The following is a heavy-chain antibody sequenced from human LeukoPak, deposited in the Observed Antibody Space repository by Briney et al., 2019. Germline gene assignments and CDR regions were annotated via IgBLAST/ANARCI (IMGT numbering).Heavy chain of an antibody. J-gene: IGHJ4*02. CDR3: ARPGFDYGDSHAPYYFDY. V-gene: IGHV3-64*01. CDR2: ISSNGGST. D-gene: IGHD4-17*01. Sequence: PGGSLRLSCAASGFTFSSYAMHWVRQAPGKGLEYVSAISSNGGSTYYANSVKGRFTISRDNSKNTLYLQMGSLRAEDMAVYYCARPGFDYGDSHAPYYFDYWGQGTLVTVSS. CDR1: GFTFSSYA.